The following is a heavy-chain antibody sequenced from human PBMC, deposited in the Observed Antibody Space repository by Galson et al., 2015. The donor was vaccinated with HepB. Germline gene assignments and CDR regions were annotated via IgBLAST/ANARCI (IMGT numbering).Heavy chain of an antibody. CDR1: GFTFSSYG. J-gene: IGHJ6*02. CDR3: ARALQDLGGSYYFYYYGMDV. D-gene: IGHD1-26*01. V-gene: IGHV3-33*08. Sequence: LRLSCAASGFTFSSYGMHWVRQAPGKGLEWVAVIWYDGSNKYYADSVKGRFTISRDNSKNTLYLQMNSLRAEDTAVYYCARALQDLGGSYYFYYYGMDVWGQGTTVTVSS. CDR2: IWYDGSNK.